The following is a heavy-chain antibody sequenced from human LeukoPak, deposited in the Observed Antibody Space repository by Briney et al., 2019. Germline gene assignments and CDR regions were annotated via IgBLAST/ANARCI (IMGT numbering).Heavy chain of an antibody. CDR3: ARDRSGTDY. V-gene: IGHV3-11*05. CDR2: ISSSSSYT. Sequence: GGSLRLSCAASGFTFSNYWMHWVRQAPGKGLEWVSYISSSSSYTNYADSVKGRFTISRDNTKNSLYLQMNSLRAVDTAVYYCARDRSGTDYWGQGTLVTVSS. J-gene: IGHJ4*02. CDR1: GFTFSNYW.